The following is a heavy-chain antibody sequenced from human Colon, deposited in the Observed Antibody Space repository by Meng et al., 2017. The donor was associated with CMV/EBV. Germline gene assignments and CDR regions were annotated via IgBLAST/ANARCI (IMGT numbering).Heavy chain of an antibody. CDR3: AHGRGWLTDY. Sequence: QFNLKESGPTPVKTTQTLTLTCTFSGFSLRTAEVGVHWIRQPPGKALEWLALIYWDDDNQFRPSLKNRITITKDTSKNQVVLTMTNMDPVDTATYYCAHGRGWLTDYWGQGTLVTVSS. V-gene: IGHV2-5*02. J-gene: IGHJ4*02. CDR2: IYWDDDN. D-gene: IGHD6-19*01. CDR1: GFSLRTAEVG.